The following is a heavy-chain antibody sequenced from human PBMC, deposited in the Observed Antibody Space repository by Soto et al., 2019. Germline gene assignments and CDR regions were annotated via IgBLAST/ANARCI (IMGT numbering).Heavy chain of an antibody. CDR3: AKAPSSKLRFLEWLKYYYYMDV. J-gene: IGHJ6*03. Sequence: VGSLRLSCAASGFTFSSYAMSWVRQAPGKGLEWVSAISGSGGSTYYADSVKGRFTISRDNSKNTLYLQMNSLRAEDTAVYYCAKAPSSKLRFLEWLKYYYYMDVWGKGTTVTVSS. CDR2: ISGSGGST. CDR1: GFTFSSYA. V-gene: IGHV3-23*01. D-gene: IGHD3-3*01.